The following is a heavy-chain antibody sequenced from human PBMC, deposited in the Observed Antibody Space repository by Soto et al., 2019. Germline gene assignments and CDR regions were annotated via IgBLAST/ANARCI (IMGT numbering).Heavy chain of an antibody. V-gene: IGHV3-23*01. J-gene: IGHJ4*02. CDR2: ISGSGIST. D-gene: IGHD5-12*01. CDR3: AKDRPRGGGYSGYDLDY. CDR1: GFTFSRYA. Sequence: EVQLLESGGGLVQPGGSLRLSCAASGFTFSRYAMNWVRQAPGRGLEWVSAISGSGISTYYADSVKGRFTISRDNSKTTLYLKMNSLRAEDTAVYYCAKDRPRGGGYSGYDLDYWGQGTLVTVSS.